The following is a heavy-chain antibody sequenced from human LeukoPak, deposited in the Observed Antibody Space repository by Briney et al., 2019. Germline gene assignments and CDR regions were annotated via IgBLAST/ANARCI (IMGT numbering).Heavy chain of an antibody. V-gene: IGHV4-38-2*01. CDR1: GYSISRGYY. CDR3: ARLLPDSSSCFDY. D-gene: IGHD6-6*01. J-gene: IGHJ4*02. Sequence: PSETLSLTCAVSGYSISRGYYWAWIRQPPGKGLGWIGSIYHSGSTYYNPSLKSRVTISVDTSKNQFSLKLSSVTAADTAVYYCARLLPDSSSCFDYWGQGTLVTVSS. CDR2: IYHSGST.